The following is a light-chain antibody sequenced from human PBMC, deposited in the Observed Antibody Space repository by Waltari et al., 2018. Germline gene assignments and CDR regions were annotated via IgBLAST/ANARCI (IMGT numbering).Light chain of an antibody. V-gene: IGLV2-23*02. CDR2: DVS. CDR1: SSDVGGYNY. CDR3: CSYAGSSTLV. J-gene: IGLJ2*01. Sequence: QSALTQPASVSGSPGQSTTISCTGTSSDVGGYNYVSWYQQHPGKAPKLMIYDVSNRPSGVSNRFSGSKSGNTASLTISGLQAEDEADYYCCSYAGSSTLVFGGGTKLTVL.